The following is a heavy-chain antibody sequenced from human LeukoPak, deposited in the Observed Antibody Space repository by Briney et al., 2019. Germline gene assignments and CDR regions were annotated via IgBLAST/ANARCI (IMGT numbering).Heavy chain of an antibody. J-gene: IGHJ4*02. CDR2: INSDGSWT. CDR3: AGGRLVATSKAVAIDY. Sequence: GGSLRLSCAASGNYWMHWVRQVPGKGLVWVSHINSDGSWTSYADSVKGRFTISRDNAKNTLYLQMNNLRADDTAVYYCAGGRLVATSKAVAIDYWGQGTLVTVSS. D-gene: IGHD5-12*01. CDR1: GNYW. V-gene: IGHV3-74*01.